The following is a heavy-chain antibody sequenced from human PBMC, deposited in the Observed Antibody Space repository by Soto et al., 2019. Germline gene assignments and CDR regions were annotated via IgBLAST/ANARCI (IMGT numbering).Heavy chain of an antibody. CDR1: GFTFSSYG. D-gene: IGHD3-10*01. V-gene: IGHV3-30*18. J-gene: IGHJ3*02. CDR3: AKGASMVRGVASTGGI. Sequence: QVQLVESGGGVVQPGRSLRLSCAASGFTFSSYGMHWVRQAPGKGLEWVAVISYDGSNKYYADSVKGRFTISRDNSKNTLYLQMNSLRAEDTAVYYCAKGASMVRGVASTGGIWGQGTMVTVSS. CDR2: ISYDGSNK.